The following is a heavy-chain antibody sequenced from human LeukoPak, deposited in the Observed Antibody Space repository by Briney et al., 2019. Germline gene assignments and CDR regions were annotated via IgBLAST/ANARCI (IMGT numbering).Heavy chain of an antibody. V-gene: IGHV3-30*18. Sequence: AGGSLRLCCAASGFTFSSYGMHWVCQAPGKGLEWVAVISYDGSNKYYADSVKGRFTISRDNSKNTLYLQMNSLRAEDTAVYYCAKDHSFDYGDPYYYYGMDVWGKGTTVTVSS. CDR2: ISYDGSNK. CDR3: AKDHSFDYGDPYYYYGMDV. CDR1: GFTFSSYG. D-gene: IGHD4-17*01. J-gene: IGHJ6*04.